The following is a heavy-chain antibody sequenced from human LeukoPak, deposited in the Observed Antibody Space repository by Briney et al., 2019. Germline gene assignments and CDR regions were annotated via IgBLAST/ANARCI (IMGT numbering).Heavy chain of an antibody. J-gene: IGHJ4*02. Sequence: ASVKVSCKASGGTFSSYAISWVRQAPGQGLEWMGGIIPIFGTANYAQKFQGRVTITTDESTSTAYMELSSLRSEDTAVYYCARDPYDSSGGDYWGQRTLVTVSS. V-gene: IGHV1-69*05. CDR2: IIPIFGTA. CDR1: GGTFSSYA. CDR3: ARDPYDSSGGDY. D-gene: IGHD3-22*01.